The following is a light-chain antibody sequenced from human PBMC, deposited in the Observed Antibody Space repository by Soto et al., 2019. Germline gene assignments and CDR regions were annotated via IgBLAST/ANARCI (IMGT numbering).Light chain of an antibody. V-gene: IGLV2-14*01. CDR2: EVS. CDR1: SSDIGTYNY. CDR3: SSYTSSDTLGV. J-gene: IGLJ3*02. Sequence: QSVLTQPPSVSAAPGQKVTISCTGTSSDIGTYNYVSWYQHHPGKAPKLLIYEVSNRPSGVSNRFSGSKSGNTASLTISGLQAEDEADYYCSSYTSSDTLGVFGGGTKVTVL.